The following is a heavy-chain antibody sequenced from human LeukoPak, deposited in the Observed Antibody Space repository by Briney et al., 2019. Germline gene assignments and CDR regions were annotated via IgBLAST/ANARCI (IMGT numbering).Heavy chain of an antibody. CDR1: GGSISNKY. CDR3: ARIRQGYSYGLDY. D-gene: IGHD5-18*01. J-gene: IGHJ4*02. V-gene: IGHV4-59*01. Sequence: SETLSLTCTVSGGSISNKYWSWIRQPPGKGLEWIGYIYYSGSTNYNPSLKSRVTISVDTSKNQFSLKLSSVTAADTAVYYCARIRQGYSYGLDYWGQGTLVTVSS. CDR2: IYYSGST.